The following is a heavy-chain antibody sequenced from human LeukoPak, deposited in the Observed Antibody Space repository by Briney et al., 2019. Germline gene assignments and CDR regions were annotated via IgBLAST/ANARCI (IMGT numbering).Heavy chain of an antibody. V-gene: IGHV3-21*01. D-gene: IGHD3-10*01. J-gene: IGHJ3*02. Sequence: GGSLRLSCAASGFTFSSYSMNWVRQAPGKGLEWVSSISSSSSYIYYADSVKGRFTISGDNAKISLYLQMNSLRAEDTAVYYCARDSGSAAFDIWGQGTMVTVSS. CDR3: ARDSGSAAFDI. CDR2: ISSSSSYI. CDR1: GFTFSSYS.